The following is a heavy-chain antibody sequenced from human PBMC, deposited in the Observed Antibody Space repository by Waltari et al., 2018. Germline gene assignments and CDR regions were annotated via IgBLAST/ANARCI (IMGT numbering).Heavy chain of an antibody. D-gene: IGHD1-7*01. CDR2: IHPKSGTT. Sequence: QVQLVQSGAEVKKPGASVKVSCKASGYTFTGYYMHWVRQAPGQGLEWMGRIHPKSGTTNFAQKFQGRVTMTRDTSSSTAYMELSGLRSDDTAVYYCAREISGTLYYWGQGTLVTVSS. J-gene: IGHJ4*02. V-gene: IGHV1-2*06. CDR1: GYTFTGYY. CDR3: AREISGTLYY.